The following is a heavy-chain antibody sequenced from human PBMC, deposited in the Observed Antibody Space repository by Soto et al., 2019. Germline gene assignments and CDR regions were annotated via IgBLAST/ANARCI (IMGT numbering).Heavy chain of an antibody. J-gene: IGHJ3*02. V-gene: IGHV1-24*01. Sequence: ASVKVSCKVSGYTLTELPMHWVRQAPGKGLEWMGGFDPEDGETIYAQKFQGRVTMTEDTSTDTAYMELSSLRSEDTAVYYCATAYCSGGSCYFDAFDIWGQGTMVTVSS. CDR3: ATAYCSGGSCYFDAFDI. CDR2: FDPEDGET. D-gene: IGHD2-15*01. CDR1: GYTLTELP.